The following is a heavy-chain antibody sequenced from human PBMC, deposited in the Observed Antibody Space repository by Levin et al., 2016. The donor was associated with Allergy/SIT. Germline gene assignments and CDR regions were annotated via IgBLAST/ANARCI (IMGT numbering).Heavy chain of an antibody. D-gene: IGHD2-2*01. CDR2: IYYSGST. Sequence: WIRQPPGKGLEWIGYIYYSGSTYYNPSLKSRVTISVDTSKNQFSLKLSSVTAADTAVYYCARDMVCSSTSCYLNGMDVWGQGTTVTVSS. J-gene: IGHJ6*02. V-gene: IGHV4-31*02. CDR3: ARDMVCSSTSCYLNGMDV.